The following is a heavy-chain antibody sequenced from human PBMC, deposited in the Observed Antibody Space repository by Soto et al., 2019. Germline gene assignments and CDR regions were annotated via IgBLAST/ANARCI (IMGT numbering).Heavy chain of an antibody. Sequence: GGCLRLSCAASGFIFSNYEMSWVRQAPGKGLEWVSYIDHSGTTIYYADSVKGRFTISRDNAKNSLFLQMNSLRAEDTAVYYCARGHIVATILDSWGPGTPVPVYS. CDR3: ARGHIVATILDS. D-gene: IGHD5-12*01. CDR1: GFIFSNYE. CDR2: IDHSGTTI. J-gene: IGHJ5*01. V-gene: IGHV3-48*03.